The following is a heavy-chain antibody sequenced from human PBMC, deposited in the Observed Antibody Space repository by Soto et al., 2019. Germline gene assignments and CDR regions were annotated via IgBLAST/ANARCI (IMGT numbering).Heavy chain of an antibody. CDR3: ARQWGNWYWAFNV. D-gene: IGHD6-13*01. CDR2: VYYSGST. V-gene: IGHV4-39*01. CDR1: GGSVTTSDYS. J-gene: IGHJ3*01. Sequence: SETLSLTCTVSGGSVTTSDYSWGWIRQPPGKGLEWIGSVYYSGSTHYNPSLESRVTLSVDTSKNQFSLKLNSVTAADTAVYYCARQWGNWYWAFNVWGQGTMVT.